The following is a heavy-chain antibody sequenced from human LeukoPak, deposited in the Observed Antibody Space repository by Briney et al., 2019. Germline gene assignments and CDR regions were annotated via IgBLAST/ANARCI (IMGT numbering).Heavy chain of an antibody. V-gene: IGHV3-21*01. J-gene: IGHJ4*02. CDR2: ISNSANYI. CDR1: GFTFSSYS. CDR3: ARGFKILRGVQYFDY. Sequence: GGSLRLSCAASGFTFSSYSINWVRQAPGKGLEWVASISNSANYIYYADSVKGRFTVSRDNAKNSLYLQMNTLRAEDTAVYYCARGFKILRGVQYFDYWGRGTLVSVSS. D-gene: IGHD3-10*01.